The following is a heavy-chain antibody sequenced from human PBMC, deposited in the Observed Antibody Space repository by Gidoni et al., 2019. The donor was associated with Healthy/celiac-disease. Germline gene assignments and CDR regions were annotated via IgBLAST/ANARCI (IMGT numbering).Heavy chain of an antibody. CDR2: ISSSSSTI. V-gene: IGHV3-48*01. Sequence: EVQLVESGGGLVQPGGSLRLSCAASGFTFSSYSMNWVRQAPGKGLEWVSYISSSSSTIYYADSVKGRFTISRDNAKNSLYLQMNSLRAEDTAVYYCARDGSSSWSYYYYYGMDVWGQGTTVTVSS. J-gene: IGHJ6*02. CDR1: GFTFSSYS. D-gene: IGHD6-13*01. CDR3: ARDGSSSWSYYYYYGMDV.